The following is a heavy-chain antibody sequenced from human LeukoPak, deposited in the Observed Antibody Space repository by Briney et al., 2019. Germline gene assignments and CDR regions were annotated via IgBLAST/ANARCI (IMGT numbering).Heavy chain of an antibody. CDR1: GYSFSSYW. J-gene: IGHJ5*02. D-gene: IGHD3-9*01. V-gene: IGHV5-51*01. CDR2: IYPGDSDT. Sequence: GECLKISRKGSGYSFSSYWIDLVRQMAGKGLEWMGIIYPGDSDTRYSTSFQGQVTVSADKSISTAYLQWSSLKASDTAMYYCARSPLRYFDWLLSPSWFDPWGQGTLVTVSS. CDR3: ARSPLRYFDWLLSPSWFDP.